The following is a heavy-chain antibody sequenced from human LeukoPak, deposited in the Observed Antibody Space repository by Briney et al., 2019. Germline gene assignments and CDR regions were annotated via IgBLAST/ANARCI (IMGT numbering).Heavy chain of an antibody. CDR1: GYTFTCND. Sequence: GASVKVSCKSSGYTFTCNDMHWVRQRPGQGLELVGWINPNSGGTNYAQKFQGRVTMTRDTSISTDYMDLSRLRSDDTAVYYCASQYSGYDSGFDYWGQGTLVTVSS. CDR2: INPNSGGT. CDR3: ASQYSGYDSGFDY. J-gene: IGHJ4*02. D-gene: IGHD5-12*01. V-gene: IGHV1-2*02.